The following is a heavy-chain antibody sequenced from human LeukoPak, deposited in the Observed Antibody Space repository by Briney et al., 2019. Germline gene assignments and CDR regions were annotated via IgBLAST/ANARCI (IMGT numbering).Heavy chain of an antibody. V-gene: IGHV1-2*02. Sequence: ASVKVSCKASGYTFTVYYMHWVRQAPGQGLEWMGWINPNSGGTNYAQKFQGRVTMTRDTSISTAYMELSRLRSDDTAVYYCATLIYDSSGSEPDAFDIWGQGTMVTVSS. CDR1: GYTFTVYY. J-gene: IGHJ3*02. CDR3: ATLIYDSSGSEPDAFDI. D-gene: IGHD3-22*01. CDR2: INPNSGGT.